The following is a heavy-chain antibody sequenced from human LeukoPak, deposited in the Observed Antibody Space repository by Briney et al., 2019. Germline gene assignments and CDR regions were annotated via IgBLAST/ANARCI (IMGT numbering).Heavy chain of an antibody. D-gene: IGHD3-16*01. CDR3: ARGSDDYVWGTHHYYGMDV. J-gene: IGHJ6*02. CDR1: GFTVSSIH. V-gene: IGHV3-30*03. Sequence: PGGSLRLSCAASGFTVSSIHMVWVRQAPGKGLEWVAVISYDGSNKYYADSVKGRFTISRDNPKNTLYLQMNSLRAEDTAVYYCARGSDDYVWGTHHYYGMDVWGQGTTVTVSS. CDR2: ISYDGSNK.